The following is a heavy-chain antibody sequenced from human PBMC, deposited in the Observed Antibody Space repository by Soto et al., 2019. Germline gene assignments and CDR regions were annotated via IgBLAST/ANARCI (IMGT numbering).Heavy chain of an antibody. CDR1: GFTFSSYA. D-gene: IGHD3-16*01. V-gene: IGHV3-30-3*01. Sequence: QVQLVESGGGVVQPGRSLRLSCAASGFTFSSYAMHWVRQAPGKGLEWVAVISYDGSNKYYADSVKGRFTISRDNSKNTLYLQMNSLRAEDTAVYYCARAGDQKYYYYYYGMDVW. CDR2: ISYDGSNK. CDR3: ARAGDQKYYYYYYGMDV. J-gene: IGHJ6*01.